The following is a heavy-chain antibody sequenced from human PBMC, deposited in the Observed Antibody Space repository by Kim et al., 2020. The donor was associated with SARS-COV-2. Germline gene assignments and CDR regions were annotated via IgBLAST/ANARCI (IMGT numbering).Heavy chain of an antibody. CDR2: IIPIFGTA. Sequence: SVKVSCKASGGTFSSYAISWVRQAPGQGLEWMGGIIPIFGTANYAQKFQGRVTITADESTSTAYMELSSLRSEDTAVYYCARDPSDYGDYPRAGATAHAFDIWGQGTMVTVSS. D-gene: IGHD4-17*01. CDR3: ARDPSDYGDYPRAGATAHAFDI. J-gene: IGHJ3*02. CDR1: GGTFSSYA. V-gene: IGHV1-69*13.